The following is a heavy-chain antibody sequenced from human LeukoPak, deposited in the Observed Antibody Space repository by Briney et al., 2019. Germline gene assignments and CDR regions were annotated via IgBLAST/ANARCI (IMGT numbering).Heavy chain of an antibody. CDR3: ATDPAQDGWLE. D-gene: IGHD5-24*01. Sequence: ASVTVSCKASGYAFTSYGISWVRQAPGQGLEWMGWISAYNGNTNYAQKLQGRVTMTEDTSTDTAYMELSSLRSEDTAVYYCATDPAQDGWLEWGQGTLVTVSS. J-gene: IGHJ4*02. CDR2: ISAYNGNT. CDR1: GYAFTSYG. V-gene: IGHV1-18*01.